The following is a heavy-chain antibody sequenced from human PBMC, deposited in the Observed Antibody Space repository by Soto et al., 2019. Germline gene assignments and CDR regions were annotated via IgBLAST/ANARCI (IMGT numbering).Heavy chain of an antibody. D-gene: IGHD6-6*01. J-gene: IGHJ4*02. CDR2: ISGSGGST. Sequence: GGSLRLSCAASGFTFSSYAMSWVRQAPGKGLEWVSAISGSGGSTYYADSVKGRFTISRDNSKNTLYLQMNSLRAEDTAVYYCAKDPRSPPDSSSSGGYFDYWGQGTLVTVSS. CDR1: GFTFSSYA. CDR3: AKDPRSPPDSSSSGGYFDY. V-gene: IGHV3-23*01.